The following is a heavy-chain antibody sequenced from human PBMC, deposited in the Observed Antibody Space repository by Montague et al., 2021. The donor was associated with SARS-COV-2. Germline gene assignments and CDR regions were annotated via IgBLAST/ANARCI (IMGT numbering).Heavy chain of an antibody. V-gene: IGHV4-61*01. CDR3: ARESLDCSRTSCYTNGLDV. D-gene: IGHD2-2*01. Sequence: SETLSLTCTVSGGSVRSGLYYWTLIRQPPGSGLEWIGYVYYSGTANHNPSLKSRLTLTVDTSKNQFSLKLSSLTAADTAIYYCARESLDCSRTSCYTNGLDVWGQGTMVTVSS. CDR1: GGSVRSGLYY. CDR2: VYYSGTA. J-gene: IGHJ6*02.